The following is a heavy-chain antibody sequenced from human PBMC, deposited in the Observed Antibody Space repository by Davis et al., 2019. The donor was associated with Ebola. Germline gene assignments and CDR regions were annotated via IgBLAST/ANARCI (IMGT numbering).Heavy chain of an antibody. CDR2: ISSSSTYI. J-gene: IGHJ6*02. V-gene: IGHV3-21*01. CDR3: ARANYGDGYYFYGMDV. Sequence: PGGSLRLSCAASGFTFSSYSMNWVRQAPGKGLEWVSSISSSSTYIYYGDSVKGRFTISRDNAKNSLYLQMNSLRADDTAVYYCARANYGDGYYFYGMDVWGQGTTVTVSS. D-gene: IGHD4-17*01. CDR1: GFTFSSYS.